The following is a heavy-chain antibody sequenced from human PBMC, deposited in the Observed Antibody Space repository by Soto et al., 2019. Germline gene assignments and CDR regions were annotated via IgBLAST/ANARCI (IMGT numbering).Heavy chain of an antibody. Sequence: SETLSLTCSFSCDSVSRGSYHWSWIRQPPGKGLEWIGFKPYTGSPDYNPSLKSRVVISIDRSKNQFSLKLSSVTATDTAVYFCAKVGWGGDSWGQGTLVTVSS. CDR3: AKVGWGGDS. D-gene: IGHD7-27*01. V-gene: IGHV4-61*01. CDR2: KPYTGSP. J-gene: IGHJ4*02. CDR1: CDSVSRGSYH.